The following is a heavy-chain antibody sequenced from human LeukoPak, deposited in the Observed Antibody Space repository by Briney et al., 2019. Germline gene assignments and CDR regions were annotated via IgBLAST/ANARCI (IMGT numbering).Heavy chain of an antibody. CDR2: FDPEDGET. Sequence: AASVKVSCKVSGYTLTELSMHWVRQAPGKGLEWMGGFDPEDGETIYAQKFQGRVTMTEDTSTDTAYMELSSLRSEDTAVYYCATLMTNGSWADYYMDVWGKGTTVTVSS. CDR3: ATLMTNGSWADYYMDV. V-gene: IGHV1-24*01. J-gene: IGHJ6*03. CDR1: GYTLTELS. D-gene: IGHD1-26*01.